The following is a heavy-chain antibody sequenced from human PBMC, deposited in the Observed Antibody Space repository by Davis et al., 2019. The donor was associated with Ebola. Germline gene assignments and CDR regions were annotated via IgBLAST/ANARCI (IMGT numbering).Heavy chain of an antibody. V-gene: IGHV3-33*01. J-gene: IGHJ5*02. CDR2: IWYDGSNK. CDR1: GFTFSSYG. CDR3: ARDRGGSYPFDP. D-gene: IGHD1-26*01. Sequence: GGPLRLSCAASGFTFSSYGMHWVRQAPGKGLEWVAVIWYDGSNKYYADSVKGRFTISRDNSKNTLYLQMNSLRAEDTAVYYCARDRGGSYPFDPWGQGTLVTVSS.